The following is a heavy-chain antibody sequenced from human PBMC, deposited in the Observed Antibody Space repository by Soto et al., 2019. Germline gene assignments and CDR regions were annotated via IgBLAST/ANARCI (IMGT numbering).Heavy chain of an antibody. CDR1: GGSISSSSYY. CDR2: IYYSGST. J-gene: IGHJ4*02. CDR3: ASEAKENDY. Sequence: SETLSLTCTVSGGSISSSSYYWGWIRQPPGKGLEWIGSIYYSGSTYYNPSLKSRVTISVDTSKNQFSLKLSFFTAADTAVYYCASEAKENDYWGQGTLVTVSS. V-gene: IGHV4-39*01.